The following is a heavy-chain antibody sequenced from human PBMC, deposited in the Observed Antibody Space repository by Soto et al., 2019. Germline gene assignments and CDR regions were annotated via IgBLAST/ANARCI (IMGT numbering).Heavy chain of an antibody. V-gene: IGHV1-18*01. J-gene: IGHJ5*02. CDR2: ISAYNGNT. D-gene: IGHD3-3*01. Sequence: QVKLVQSGAEVKKPGASVKVSCKASGYTFTSYGISWVRQAPGQGLEWMGWISAYNGNTNYAQKLQGRVTMTTDTSTSTAYLELRSLRSDDTAVYYSARDNALLDFWRGYYKTAYNCFDPWGQGTMGTDSS. CDR3: ARDNALLDFWRGYYKTAYNCFDP. CDR1: GYTFTSYG.